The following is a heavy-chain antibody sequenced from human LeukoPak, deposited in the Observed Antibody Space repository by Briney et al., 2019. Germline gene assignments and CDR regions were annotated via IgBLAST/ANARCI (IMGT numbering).Heavy chain of an antibody. V-gene: IGHV3-53*01. CDR1: GFTVSSNY. J-gene: IGHJ4*02. D-gene: IGHD5-24*01. Sequence: GGSLRLSCAASGFTVSSNYMSWVRQAPGKGLEWVSVIYSGGSTYYADSVKGRFTISRDSSKNTLYLQMNSLRAEDTAVYYCAKIPPMGGDGYNYDAFDYWGQGTLVTVSS. CDR3: AKIPPMGGDGYNYDAFDY. CDR2: IYSGGST.